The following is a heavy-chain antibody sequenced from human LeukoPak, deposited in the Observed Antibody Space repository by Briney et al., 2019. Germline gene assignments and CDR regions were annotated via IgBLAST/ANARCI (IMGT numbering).Heavy chain of an antibody. CDR3: ARGGIVAFYYMDV. CDR1: GGSISSSSYY. Sequence: SETLSLTCTVSGGSISSSSYYWGWIRQPPGKGLEWIGSIYYSGSTYYNPSPKSRVTISVDTSKNQFSLKLSSVTAADTAVYYCARGGIVAFYYMDVWGKGTTVTVSS. J-gene: IGHJ6*03. V-gene: IGHV4-39*07. CDR2: IYYSGST. D-gene: IGHD2-15*01.